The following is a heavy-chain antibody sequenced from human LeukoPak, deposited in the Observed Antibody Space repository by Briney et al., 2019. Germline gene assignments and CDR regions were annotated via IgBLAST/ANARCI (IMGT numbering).Heavy chain of an antibody. D-gene: IGHD6-19*01. CDR3: ARIMYSSGWSRGYYYYGMDV. Sequence: PSETLSLTCTVSGDSISSGSYYWGWIRQPPGKGLEWIGEINHSGSTNYNPSLKSRVTISVGTSKNQFSLKLSSVTAADTAVYYCARIMYSSGWSRGYYYYGMDVWGQGTTVTVSS. V-gene: IGHV4-39*07. CDR2: INHSGST. CDR1: GDSISSGSYY. J-gene: IGHJ6*02.